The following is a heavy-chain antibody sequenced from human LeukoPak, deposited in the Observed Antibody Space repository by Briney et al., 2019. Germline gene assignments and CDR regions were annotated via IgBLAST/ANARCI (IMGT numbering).Heavy chain of an antibody. J-gene: IGHJ5*02. V-gene: IGHV4-39*01. CDR3: ASIVVVPAAMSNWFDP. Sequence: SETLSLTCTVSGGSISSSSYYWGWIRQPPGKGLEWIGSIYYSGSTYYNPSLKSRVTISVDTSKNQFSLKLSSVTAADTAVYHCASIVVVPAAMSNWFDPWGQGTLVTVSS. CDR1: GGSISSSSYY. D-gene: IGHD2-2*01. CDR2: IYYSGST.